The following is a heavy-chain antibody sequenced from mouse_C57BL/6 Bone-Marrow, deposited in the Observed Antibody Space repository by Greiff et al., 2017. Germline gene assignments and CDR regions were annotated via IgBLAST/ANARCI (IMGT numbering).Heavy chain of an antibody. CDR1: GYAFSSSW. J-gene: IGHJ4*01. D-gene: IGHD1-2*01. CDR2: IYPGDGDT. V-gene: IGHV1-82*01. Sequence: QVQLKQSGPELVKPGASVKISCKASGYAFSSSWMNWVKQRPGKGLEWIGRIYPGDGDTNYNGKFKGKATLTADKSCSTAYMQISRLTSEDSAVYFCARLLLRLYAMDYWGQGTSVTVSS. CDR3: ARLLLRLYAMDY.